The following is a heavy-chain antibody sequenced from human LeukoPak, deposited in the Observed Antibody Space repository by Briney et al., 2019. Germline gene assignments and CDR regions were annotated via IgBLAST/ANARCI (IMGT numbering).Heavy chain of an antibody. V-gene: IGHV4-59*01. J-gene: IGHJ3*02. CDR2: IYYCGRT. CDR3: ARDRGYSYGYDAFDI. D-gene: IGHD5-18*01. Sequence: SETLSLTCTVSGGSLSSYYWSWIRQPPGKGLEWIGYIYYCGRTIYNPSLKSRVTISVNTSKNYFSLELSSVTAADTAVYYCARDRGYSYGYDAFDIWGQGTMVTVSS. CDR1: GGSLSSYY.